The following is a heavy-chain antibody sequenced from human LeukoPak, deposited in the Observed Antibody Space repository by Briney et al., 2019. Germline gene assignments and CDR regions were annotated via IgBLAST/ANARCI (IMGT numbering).Heavy chain of an antibody. V-gene: IGHV1-69*02. D-gene: IGHD4-17*01. CDR2: IPILVIA. J-gene: IGHJ6*02. Sequence: IPILVIANYAQKFQGRVTITADKSTSTAYMELSSLRSEDTAVYYCARAYYGDYEGYYGMDVWGQGTTVTVSS. CDR3: ARAYYGDYEGYYGMDV.